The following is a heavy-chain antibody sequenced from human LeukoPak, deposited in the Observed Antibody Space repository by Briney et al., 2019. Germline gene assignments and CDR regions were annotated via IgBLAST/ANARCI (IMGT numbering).Heavy chain of an antibody. CDR2: ISAYNGNT. V-gene: IGHV1-18*01. CDR3: ARDQRHYDFWSGLSNTNWFDP. Sequence: GASVKVSCKASGYTFTSYGISWVRQAPGQGLEWMGWISAYNGNTNYAQKLQGRVTMTRDTSISTAYMELSRLRSDDTAVYYCARDQRHYDFWSGLSNTNWFDPWGQGTLVTVSS. D-gene: IGHD3-3*01. CDR1: GYTFTSYG. J-gene: IGHJ5*02.